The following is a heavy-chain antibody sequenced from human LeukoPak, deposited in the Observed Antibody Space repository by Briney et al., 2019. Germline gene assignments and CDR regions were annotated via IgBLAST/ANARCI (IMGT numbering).Heavy chain of an antibody. Sequence: ASVKVSCKASGYTFTSYSISWVRQAPGQGLEWMGWISAYNGNTNYAQKLQGRVTMTTDTSTSTAYMELRSLRSDDTAVYYCARDRVVVVPAARSGWFDPWGQGTLVTVSS. J-gene: IGHJ5*02. V-gene: IGHV1-18*01. D-gene: IGHD2-2*01. CDR1: GYTFTSYS. CDR2: ISAYNGNT. CDR3: ARDRVVVVPAARSGWFDP.